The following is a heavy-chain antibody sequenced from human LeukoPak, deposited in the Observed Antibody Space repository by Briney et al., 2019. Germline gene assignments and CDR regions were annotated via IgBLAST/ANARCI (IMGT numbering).Heavy chain of an antibody. CDR1: GFTFSSYA. D-gene: IGHD3-16*01. V-gene: IGHV3-23*01. CDR2: ISGSGGST. J-gene: IGHJ4*02. Sequence: PGGSLRLSCAASGFTFSSYAMSWVRQAPGRGLEWVSGISGSGGSTYYADSVKGRFTISRDNSKNTLYLQMNSLRAEDTAIYYCAIDPNWGMDYWGQGILVTVSS. CDR3: AIDPNWGMDY.